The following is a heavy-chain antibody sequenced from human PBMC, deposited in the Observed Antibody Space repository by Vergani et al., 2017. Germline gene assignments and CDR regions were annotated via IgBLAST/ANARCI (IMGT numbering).Heavy chain of an antibody. CDR2: ISPSGATV. J-gene: IGHJ4*02. CDR3: ASVTCTNGVCTGRDFFDF. CDR1: GFTFSDHF. Sequence: QLVESGGDLVKPGGSLRLSCAASGFTFSDHFVSWIRQAPGKGLEWLSHISPSGATVDFADSVKGRFTISRDNAKNSVYLQMRSLRVEDTAVYYCASVTCTNGVCTGRDFFDFWGQGTLVTVSS. D-gene: IGHD2-8*01. V-gene: IGHV3-11*01.